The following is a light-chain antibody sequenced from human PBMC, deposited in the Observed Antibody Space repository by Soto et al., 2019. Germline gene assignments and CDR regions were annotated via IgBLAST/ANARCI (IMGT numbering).Light chain of an antibody. CDR3: QQYGSSPLS. CDR1: QSVSSSY. Sequence: DIVLTQSPGTLSLSPGERATLSCRASQSVSSSYLAWYQQKPGQAPRLLIYGASIRATGIPDRFSGSGSGTDFTLTISRLEPEDCAVYYCQQYGSSPLSFGGGTKVEIK. J-gene: IGKJ4*01. CDR2: GAS. V-gene: IGKV3-20*01.